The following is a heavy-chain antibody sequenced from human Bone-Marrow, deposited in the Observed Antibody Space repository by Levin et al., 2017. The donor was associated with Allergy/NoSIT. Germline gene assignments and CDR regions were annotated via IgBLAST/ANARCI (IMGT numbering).Heavy chain of an antibody. V-gene: IGHV3-21*01. D-gene: IGHD6-13*01. J-gene: IGHJ4*02. CDR2: ISSSSSYI. CDR1: GFTFSSYS. CDR3: ARGDEGYFDY. Sequence: GESLKISCAASGFTFSSYSMNWVRQAPGKGLEWVSFISSSSSYIYYVDSVKGRFTISRDNAKNSLYLQMNSLRAEDTAVYYCARGDEGYFDYWGQGTLVTVSS.